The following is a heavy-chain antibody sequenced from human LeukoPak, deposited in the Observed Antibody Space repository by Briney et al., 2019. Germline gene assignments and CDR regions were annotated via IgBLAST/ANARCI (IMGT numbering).Heavy chain of an antibody. J-gene: IGHJ4*02. D-gene: IGHD1-26*01. CDR1: GFTFSTYA. V-gene: IGHV3-23*01. Sequence: GGSLRLSCAASGFTFSTYAMIWVRQAPGRGLEWVSTISDSGGNTYYADSMKGRFTISRDNTKNSLYLQMDSLRAEDTAVYYCARVIVGANYYFDYWGQGTLVTVSS. CDR3: ARVIVGANYYFDY. CDR2: ISDSGGNT.